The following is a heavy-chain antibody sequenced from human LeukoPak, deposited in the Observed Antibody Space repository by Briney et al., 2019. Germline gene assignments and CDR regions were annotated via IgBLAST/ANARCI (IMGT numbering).Heavy chain of an antibody. Sequence: GGSLRLSCAASGFTFSSYGMHWVRQAPGKGLEWVAFIRYDGSNKYYADSVKGRFTISRDNSKNTLYLQMNSLRAEDTAVYYCAKALLGMIRGGPYYFDYWGQGTLVTVSS. J-gene: IGHJ4*02. V-gene: IGHV3-30*02. CDR3: AKALLGMIRGGPYYFDY. CDR2: IRYDGSNK. CDR1: GFTFSSYG. D-gene: IGHD3-10*01.